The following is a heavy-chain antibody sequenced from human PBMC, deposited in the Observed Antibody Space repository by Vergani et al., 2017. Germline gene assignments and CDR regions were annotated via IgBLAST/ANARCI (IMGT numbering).Heavy chain of an antibody. CDR1: GYTFTSYG. CDR2: ISAYNGNT. CDR3: ARERIXAAGYYYYYYGMDV. Sequence: QVLLVLSGAELKKPGASVKVSCKASGYTFTSYGISWVRQAPGQGLEWMGWISAYNGNTNYAQKLQGRVTMTTDTSTSTAYMGLRSLRSDDTAVYYCARERIXAAGYYYYYYGMDVWGQGTTVTVSS. V-gene: IGHV1-18*01. J-gene: IGHJ6*02. D-gene: IGHD6-13*01.